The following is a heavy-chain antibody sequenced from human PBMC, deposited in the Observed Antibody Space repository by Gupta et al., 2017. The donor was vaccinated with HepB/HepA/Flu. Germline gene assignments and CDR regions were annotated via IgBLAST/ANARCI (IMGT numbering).Heavy chain of an antibody. CDR1: GGSISMSSYY. D-gene: IGHD4-17*01. Sequence: QLQLQESGPGLVKPSETLSLTCNVSGGSISMSSYYWGWLRQSPGKRLQWIGSIYYSGNTYYNPSLKSRITISVDTSKNQFSLKLNSVTAADTAVYYCARPSYGGYLFAFDYWGHGTPVIVSS. V-gene: IGHV4-39*01. CDR3: ARPSYGGYLFAFDY. J-gene: IGHJ4*01. CDR2: IYYSGNT.